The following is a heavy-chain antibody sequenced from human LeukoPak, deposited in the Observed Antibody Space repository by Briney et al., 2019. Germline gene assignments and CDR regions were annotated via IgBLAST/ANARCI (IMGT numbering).Heavy chain of an antibody. J-gene: IGHJ6*03. CDR1: GGTFSSYA. D-gene: IGHD1-7*01. Sequence: SVKVSCKASGGTFSSYAISWVRQAPGQGLEWMGGIIPIFGTANYAQKVQGRVTITTDESTSTAYMELSSLRSEDTAVYYCASAQVELPGHYYYYMDVWGKGTTVTVSS. CDR3: ASAQVELPGHYYYYMDV. CDR2: IIPIFGTA. V-gene: IGHV1-69*05.